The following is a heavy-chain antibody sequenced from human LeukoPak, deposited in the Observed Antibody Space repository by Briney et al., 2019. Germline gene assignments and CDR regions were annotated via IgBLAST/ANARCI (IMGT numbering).Heavy chain of an antibody. V-gene: IGHV1-2*02. Sequence: ASVKVSCKASGYTFTSYGISWVRQAPGQGLEWMGWINPNSGGTNYAQKFQGRVTMTRDTSISTAYMELSRLRSDDTAVYYCASATHHITIFGVVILYFDPWGQGTLVTVSS. J-gene: IGHJ5*02. D-gene: IGHD3-3*01. CDR2: INPNSGGT. CDR1: GYTFTSYG. CDR3: ASATHHITIFGVVILYFDP.